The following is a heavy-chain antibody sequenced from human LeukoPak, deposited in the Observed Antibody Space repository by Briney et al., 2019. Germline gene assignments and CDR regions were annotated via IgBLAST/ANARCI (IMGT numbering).Heavy chain of an antibody. CDR2: IYTSGRT. J-gene: IGHJ4*02. D-gene: IGHD1-1*01. Sequence: SETLSLTCTVSGGSISSYYWSWIRQPAGKGLEWIGRIYTSGRTNYHPSLKSRVTISVDTSKNQFSLKLSPVTAADTAVYYCARDRALYKREYYFDCWGQGTLVTVSS. CDR3: ARDRALYKREYYFDC. V-gene: IGHV4-4*07. CDR1: GGSISSYY.